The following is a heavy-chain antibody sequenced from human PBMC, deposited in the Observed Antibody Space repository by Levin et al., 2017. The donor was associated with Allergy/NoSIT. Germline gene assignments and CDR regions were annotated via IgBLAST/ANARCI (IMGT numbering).Heavy chain of an antibody. D-gene: IGHD3-10*01. CDR2: IKQDGSEK. CDR3: ARAKGSGHYYYGMDV. CDR1: GFTFSSYW. Sequence: GESLKISCAASGFTFSSYWMSWVRQAPGKGLEWVANIKQDGSEKYYVDSVKGRFTISRDNAKNSLYLQMNSLRAEDTAVYYCARAKGSGHYYYGMDVWGQGTTVTVSS. V-gene: IGHV3-7*01. J-gene: IGHJ6*02.